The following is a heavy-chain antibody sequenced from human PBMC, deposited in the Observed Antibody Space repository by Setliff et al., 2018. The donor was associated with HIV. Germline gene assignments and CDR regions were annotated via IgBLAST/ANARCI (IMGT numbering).Heavy chain of an antibody. CDR3: TRHPLQPEVSGYFYLMDV. V-gene: IGHV5-51*01. D-gene: IGHD2-21*01. CDR2: IFPLDSET. J-gene: IGHJ6*03. CDR1: EYFFRTSW. Sequence: SLKISCKGPEYFFRTSWIGWVRQLPGKGLEWVAVIFPLDSETRYNPSLEGHVTISVDKSINTAYLQWSSLRASDTAVYYCTRHPLQPEVSGYFYLMDVWGTGTTVTVS.